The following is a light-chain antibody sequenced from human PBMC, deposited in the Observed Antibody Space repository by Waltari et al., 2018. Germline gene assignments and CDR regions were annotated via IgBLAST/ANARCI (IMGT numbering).Light chain of an antibody. CDR1: SSDVGLYNL. J-gene: IGLJ1*01. Sequence: QSALTQPASVSGSPGQSITISCTGTSSDVGLYNLASWYQQHPGKAPKLMIYEGSKRPSGVSNRFSGSKSGNTASLTISGLQAEDEADYYCCSYAGSSTYVFGTGTKVTVL. CDR2: EGS. CDR3: CSYAGSSTYV. V-gene: IGLV2-23*01.